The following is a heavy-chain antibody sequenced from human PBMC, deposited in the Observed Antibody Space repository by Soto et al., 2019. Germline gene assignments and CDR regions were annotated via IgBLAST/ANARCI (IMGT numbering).Heavy chain of an antibody. V-gene: IGHV5-51*01. Sequence: PGESLKISCQVSGYTFTIYWIGWVRQMPGKGLGWMGIIYPSDSDTRYSPSFQGQVTISADQSINTAYLQWDGLKASDTAIYYCARPANTVADHFDLWGQVTPVTVSS. CDR3: ARPANTVADHFDL. CDR1: GYTFTIYW. J-gene: IGHJ4*02. CDR2: IYPSDSDT. D-gene: IGHD4-17*01.